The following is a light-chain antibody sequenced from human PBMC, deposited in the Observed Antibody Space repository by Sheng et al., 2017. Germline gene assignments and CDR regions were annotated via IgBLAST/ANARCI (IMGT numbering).Light chain of an antibody. V-gene: IGKV1-27*01. J-gene: IGKJ2*01. CDR1: QGIRNS. Sequence: DIQMTQSPSSLSASVGDRVTITCRASQGIRNSLGWYQQKPGKVPKLLIYDASTLQSGVPSRFSGSGSGTDFTLTINSLQAEDVAVYYCQQHNVDLYTFGQGTKLEIK. CDR2: DAS. CDR3: QQHNVDLYT.